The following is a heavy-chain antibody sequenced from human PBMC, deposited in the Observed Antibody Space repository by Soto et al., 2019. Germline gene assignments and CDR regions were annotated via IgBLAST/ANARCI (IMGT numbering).Heavy chain of an antibody. J-gene: IGHJ4*02. V-gene: IGHV5-10-1*01. CDR3: ARHGAAIWLGY. CDR2: IDPSDSYI. D-gene: IGHD6-19*01. CDR1: GYTFSGHW. Sequence: PGESLKISCKTSGYTFSGHWISWVRQVPGKGLQWMGNIDPSDSYINYNPAFRGHVTFSVYKSNSTAYLHWRSLGPSDTAIYYCARHGAAIWLGYWGQGTLVTVSS.